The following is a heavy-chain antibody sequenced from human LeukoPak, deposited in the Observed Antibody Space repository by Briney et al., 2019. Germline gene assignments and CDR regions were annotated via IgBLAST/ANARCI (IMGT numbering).Heavy chain of an antibody. D-gene: IGHD4-23*01. V-gene: IGHV4-4*07. CDR1: GGSISNYY. Sequence: SETLSLTCTVSGGSISNYYWSWIRQPAGKGLEWIGRIYTSGSTIYNPSLKSRVTLSVDPSKNQFSLKLNSVTASDTAVYYCANSYDGKIVPFDNWGQGTLVTVSS. J-gene: IGHJ4*02. CDR2: IYTSGST. CDR3: ANSYDGKIVPFDN.